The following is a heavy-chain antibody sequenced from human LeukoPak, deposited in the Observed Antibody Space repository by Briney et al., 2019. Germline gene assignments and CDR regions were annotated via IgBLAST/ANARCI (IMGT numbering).Heavy chain of an antibody. CDR2: IYNSGST. CDR1: GGSISNYY. CDR3: ARYRGNSNGGFDP. Sequence: PSETLSLTCTVSGGSISNYYWSWIRQSPGKGLEWIAYIYNSGSTNYNPSLKSRVTISVDTSKNQFSLKLTSVTAADTAVYYCARYRGNSNGGFDPWGQGTLVTVSS. V-gene: IGHV4-59*01. D-gene: IGHD4-23*01. J-gene: IGHJ5*02.